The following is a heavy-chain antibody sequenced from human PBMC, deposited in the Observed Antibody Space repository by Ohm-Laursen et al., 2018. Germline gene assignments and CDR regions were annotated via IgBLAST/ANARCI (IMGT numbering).Heavy chain of an antibody. CDR1: GGSFSGYY. D-gene: IGHD6-19*01. CDR2: INHSGST. J-gene: IGHJ3*02. Sequence: PPRTLSFTCAVFGGSFSGYYWSWIRQPTGQGLEWIGEINHSGSTNYNPSLKSRVTISENTSKNHLSLKLSSVTAADTAVYYCARVKQWLIYAFDIWGQGTMVTVSS. CDR3: ARVKQWLIYAFDI. V-gene: IGHV4-34*01.